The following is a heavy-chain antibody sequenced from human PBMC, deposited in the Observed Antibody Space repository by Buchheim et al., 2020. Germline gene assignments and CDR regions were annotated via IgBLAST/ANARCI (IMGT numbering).Heavy chain of an antibody. CDR2: ISSSSSYT. V-gene: IGHV3-11*06. CDR3: ARDIQYYDFWSGYNWFDP. CDR1: GFTFSDYY. D-gene: IGHD3-3*01. Sequence: QVQLVESGGGLVKPGGSLRLSCAASGFTFSDYYMSWIRQAPGKGLEWVSYISSSSSYTNYADSVKGRFTISRDNAKNSPYLQMNSLRAEDTAVYYCARDIQYYDFWSGYNWFDPWGQGTL. J-gene: IGHJ5*02.